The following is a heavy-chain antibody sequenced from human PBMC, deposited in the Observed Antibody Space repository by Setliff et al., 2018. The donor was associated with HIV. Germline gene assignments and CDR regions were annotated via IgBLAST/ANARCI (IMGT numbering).Heavy chain of an antibody. D-gene: IGHD3-10*01. V-gene: IGHV1-18*04. CDR1: GYTFTTYG. J-gene: IGHJ6*02. Sequence: ASVKVSCKASGYTFTTYGVNWVRQAPGQGLEWMGWINSYNGNTKFAQKFQGRVTMTTDTSTTTAFMELRSLKADDTGIYYCSRSGVPQYYYYGMDVWGQGTTVTVS. CDR3: SRSGVPQYYYYGMDV. CDR2: INSYNGNT.